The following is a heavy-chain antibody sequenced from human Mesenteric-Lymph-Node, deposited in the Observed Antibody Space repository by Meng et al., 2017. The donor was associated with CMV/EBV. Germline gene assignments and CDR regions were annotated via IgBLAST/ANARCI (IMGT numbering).Heavy chain of an antibody. CDR1: GFTFDDYA. CDR2: ISWNSGSI. J-gene: IGHJ4*02. Sequence: GGSLRLSCAASGFTFDDYAMHWVRQAPGKGLEWVSGISWNSGSIGYADSVKGRFTISRDNAKNSLYLQMNSLRAEDTALYYCARVLASNTWAVDYWGQGTLVTVSS. V-gene: IGHV3-9*01. D-gene: IGHD6-13*01. CDR3: ARVLASNTWAVDY.